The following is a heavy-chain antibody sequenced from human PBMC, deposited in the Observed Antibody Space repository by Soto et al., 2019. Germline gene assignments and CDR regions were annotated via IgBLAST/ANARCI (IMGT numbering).Heavy chain of an antibody. Sequence: PGGSLRLSCAASGFTFSSYAMSWVRQAPGKELEWVSAISGSGGSTYYADSVKGRFTISRDNSKNTLYLQMDSLRAEDTAVYYCAKVEGLMIVVVPLAEYFQHWGQGTLVTVSS. J-gene: IGHJ1*01. CDR3: AKVEGLMIVVVPLAEYFQH. CDR2: ISGSGGST. V-gene: IGHV3-23*01. D-gene: IGHD3-22*01. CDR1: GFTFSSYA.